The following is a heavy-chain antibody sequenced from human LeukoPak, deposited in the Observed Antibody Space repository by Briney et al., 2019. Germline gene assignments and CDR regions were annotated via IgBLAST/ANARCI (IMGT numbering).Heavy chain of an antibody. D-gene: IGHD3-9*01. V-gene: IGHV3-48*04. CDR1: GFTFSSYT. J-gene: IGHJ2*01. CDR2: IGTSSTTI. Sequence: PGGSLRLSCAASGFTFSSYTMNWVRQPPGKGLEWVSNIGTSSTTIYYADSVKGRFTISRDNAKNTLYLQMNSLRAEDTAVYYCARAFGPTIFSFWYFDLWGRGTLVTVSS. CDR3: ARAFGPTIFSFWYFDL.